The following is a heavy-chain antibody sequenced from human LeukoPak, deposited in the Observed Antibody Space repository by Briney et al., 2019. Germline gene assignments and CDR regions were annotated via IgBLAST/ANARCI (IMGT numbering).Heavy chain of an antibody. D-gene: IGHD3-3*01. J-gene: IGHJ4*02. CDR2: ISSSSSYI. CDR1: GFTFSSYS. Sequence: GGSLRLSCAASGFTFSSYSMNWVRQAPGKGREWVSSISSSSSYIYYADSVKGRFTISRDNAKNSLYLQMNSLRAEDTAVYYCASTIFGVVRGEDYWGQGTLVTVSS. CDR3: ASTIFGVVRGEDY. V-gene: IGHV3-21*01.